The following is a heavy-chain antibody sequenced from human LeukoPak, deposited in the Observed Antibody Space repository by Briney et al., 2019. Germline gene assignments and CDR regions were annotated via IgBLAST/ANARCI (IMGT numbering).Heavy chain of an antibody. V-gene: IGHV3-21*01. CDR2: ISSSSSYI. Sequence: PGGSLRLSCAASGFTFSSYSMNWVRQAPGKGLEWVSSISSSSSYIYYADSVKGRFTISRDNAKTSLYLQMNSLRAEATAVYYCATLRFLEWLPYGMDVWGQGTTVTVSS. D-gene: IGHD3-3*01. CDR1: GFTFSSYS. J-gene: IGHJ6*02. CDR3: ATLRFLEWLPYGMDV.